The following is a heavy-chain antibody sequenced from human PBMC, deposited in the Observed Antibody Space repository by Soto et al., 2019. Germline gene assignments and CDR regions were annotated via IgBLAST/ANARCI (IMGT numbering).Heavy chain of an antibody. D-gene: IGHD2-15*01. CDR2: IWYDGSNK. V-gene: IGHV3-33*01. CDR1: GFTFSSYG. CDR3: ARERDVRYCSGCSCYLFDY. J-gene: IGHJ4*02. Sequence: QVQLVESGGGVVQPGRSLRLSCAASGFTFSSYGMHWVRQAPGKGLEWVAGIWYDGSNKYYADAVKGRFTISRDNSKNTLYLQMNSLGAEDTAVYYCARERDVRYCSGCSCYLFDYWGQGTLVTVSS.